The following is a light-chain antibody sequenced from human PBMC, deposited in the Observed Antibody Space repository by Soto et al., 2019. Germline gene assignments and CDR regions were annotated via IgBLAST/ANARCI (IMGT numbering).Light chain of an antibody. CDR1: QNVSTY. Sequence: EVVLTQSPATLSLSPGERVTLSCRASQNVSTYLAWYQQKPGQAPRLLIYGASSRATGVPDRFGGSGSGTDFTLTMSRLEPEDFAVFDCQLYGTSPALTFGGGTKVEIK. CDR2: GAS. V-gene: IGKV3-20*01. CDR3: QLYGTSPALT. J-gene: IGKJ4*01.